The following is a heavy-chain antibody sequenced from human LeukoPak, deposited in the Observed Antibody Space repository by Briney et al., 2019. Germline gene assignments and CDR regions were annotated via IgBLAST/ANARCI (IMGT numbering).Heavy chain of an antibody. Sequence: GGSLRLSCAASGFTFSSSAMSWVRQAPGKGLEWVSVICANDGNTYYADSVKGRFTISRDNSKNTLYLQMNSLRAEDTAVYYCAKANYDYSYLDYWGQGTLVTVSS. D-gene: IGHD3-16*01. V-gene: IGHV3-23*01. CDR2: ICANDGNT. CDR3: AKANYDYSYLDY. CDR1: GFTFSSSA. J-gene: IGHJ4*02.